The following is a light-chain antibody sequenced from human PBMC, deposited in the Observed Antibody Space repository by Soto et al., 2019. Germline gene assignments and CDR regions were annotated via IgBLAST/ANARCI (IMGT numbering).Light chain of an antibody. CDR1: SSDIGASDY. J-gene: IGLJ2*01. V-gene: IGLV2-14*03. Sequence: QSALTQPASVSGSPGQSITISCTGTSSDIGASDYVSWYQQHPYKAPKLIIYDVNYRPSGVSSRFSGSKSANTASLTISGLQAEDEADYFCSSYVVFGGGTKLTVL. CDR3: SSYVV. CDR2: DVN.